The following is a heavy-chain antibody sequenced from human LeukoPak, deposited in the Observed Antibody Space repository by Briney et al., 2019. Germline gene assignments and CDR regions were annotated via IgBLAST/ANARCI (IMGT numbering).Heavy chain of an antibody. D-gene: IGHD6-19*01. V-gene: IGHV5-51*01. J-gene: IGHJ4*02. Sequence: GESLQISCKGSGYTFTDYWIGWVRQMPGKGLEWMGTIYPGDSDTTCSPSFQGQVSISADKSINTAYLQWSSLKASDTAIYYCARHAAYSSGWSFDCWGQGTLVTVSS. CDR1: GYTFTDYW. CDR2: IYPGDSDT. CDR3: ARHAAYSSGWSFDC.